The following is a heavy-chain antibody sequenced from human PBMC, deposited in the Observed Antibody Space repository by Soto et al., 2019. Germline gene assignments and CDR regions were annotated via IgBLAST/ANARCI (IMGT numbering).Heavy chain of an antibody. CDR3: ARVGSSSFDAFDI. CDR1: GFTFSSYW. CDR2: IKQDGSEK. D-gene: IGHD6-13*01. V-gene: IGHV3-7*03. J-gene: IGHJ3*02. Sequence: PGGSLRLSCAASGFTFSSYWMSWVRQAPGKGLEWVANIKQDGSEKYYVDSVKGRFTISRDNAKNSLYLQMNSLRAEDTAVYYCARVGSSSFDAFDIWGQGTMVTVS.